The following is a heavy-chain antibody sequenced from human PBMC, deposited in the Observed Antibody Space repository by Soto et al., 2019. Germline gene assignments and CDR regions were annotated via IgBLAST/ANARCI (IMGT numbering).Heavy chain of an antibody. V-gene: IGHV3-53*01. D-gene: IGHD6-19*01. CDR1: GFTVSSNY. CDR2: IYSGGST. J-gene: IGHJ6*02. Sequence: GSLRLSCAASGFTVSSNYMSWVRQAPGKGLEWVSVIYSGGSTYYADSVKGRFTISRDNSKNTLYLQMNSLRAEDTAVYYCARDAPEAVAGRHYYYYGMDVWGQGTTVTVSS. CDR3: ARDAPEAVAGRHYYYYGMDV.